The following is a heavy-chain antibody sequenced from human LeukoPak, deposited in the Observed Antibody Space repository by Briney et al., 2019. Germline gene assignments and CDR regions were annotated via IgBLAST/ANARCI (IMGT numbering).Heavy chain of an antibody. CDR1: GGSISSYY. D-gene: IGHD5-24*01. CDR3: ARVSRDGYNSYYFDY. V-gene: IGHV4-59*01. J-gene: IGHJ4*02. CDR2: IYYSGST. Sequence: PSETLSLTCTVSGGSISSYYWSWIRQPPGKGLEWIGYIYYSGSTNYNPSLKSRVTISVDTSKNQFSLKLSSVTAADTAVYYCARVSRDGYNSYYFDYWGQGTLVTVSS.